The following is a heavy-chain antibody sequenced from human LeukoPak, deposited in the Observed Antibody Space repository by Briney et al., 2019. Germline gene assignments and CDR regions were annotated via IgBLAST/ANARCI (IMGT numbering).Heavy chain of an antibody. D-gene: IGHD3-10*01. CDR2: IRQDGGQT. Sequence: GGSLRLSCAASELTFSGHWMNWVRQAPGKGLQWVGNIRQDGGQTHYSDSVKGRFTISRDNAKRSLYLQMNSLRPEDTAVYYCARDGHSSGSFDYWGQGTLVTVSS. CDR3: ARDGHSSGSFDY. CDR1: ELTFSGHW. J-gene: IGHJ4*02. V-gene: IGHV3-7*01.